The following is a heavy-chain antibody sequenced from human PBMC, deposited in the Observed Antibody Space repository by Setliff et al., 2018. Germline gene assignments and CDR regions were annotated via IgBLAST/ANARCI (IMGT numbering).Heavy chain of an antibody. CDR2: IYHKGRT. CDR1: GASISSGHY. J-gene: IGHJ3*02. D-gene: IGHD2-2*01. CDR3: ARGRMRGSCSGPSCTYDPFDI. Sequence: KPSETLSLTCDVSGASISSGHYWGWIRQPPGKGLEWIATIYHKGRTYFNPSLKSRVTISVDTSKNQFSLILRSVTAADTAVYYCARGRMRGSCSGPSCTYDPFDIWGQGTPVTVSS. V-gene: IGHV4-38-2*01.